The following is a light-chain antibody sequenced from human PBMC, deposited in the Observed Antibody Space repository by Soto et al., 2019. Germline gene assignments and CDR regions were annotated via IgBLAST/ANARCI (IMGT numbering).Light chain of an antibody. CDR1: QNINNF. CDR2: AAS. CDR3: QQTYSRPWT. V-gene: IGKV1-39*01. Sequence: DIEMTQSPSSLSASVGDRVTITCRASQNINNFLNWYQQKPGEAPKLLICAASTLQSGVPSRFSGSGSGTYFTLTISSLQTEDFATYHCQQTYSRPWTFGQGTKVEIK. J-gene: IGKJ1*01.